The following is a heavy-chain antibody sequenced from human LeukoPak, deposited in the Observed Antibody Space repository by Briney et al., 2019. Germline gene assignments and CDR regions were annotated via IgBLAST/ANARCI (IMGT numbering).Heavy chain of an antibody. CDR3: ASATTDYFYDSSGYPY. V-gene: IGHV5-51*01. D-gene: IGHD3-22*01. CDR1: GYSFTSYW. J-gene: IGHJ4*02. Sequence: GESLKISCKGSGYSFTSYWIGWVRQMPGKGLEWMGIIYPGDSDTRYSPSFQGHVTISADKSISTAYLQWSSLKASDAAMYYCASATTDYFYDSSGYPYWGQGTLVTVSS. CDR2: IYPGDSDT.